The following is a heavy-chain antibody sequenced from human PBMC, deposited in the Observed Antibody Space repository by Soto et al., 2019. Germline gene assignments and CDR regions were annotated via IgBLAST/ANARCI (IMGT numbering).Heavy chain of an antibody. CDR2: IYPGDSDT. J-gene: IGHJ6*02. D-gene: IGHD6-6*01. CDR3: ARRAAAHHYYYGMDV. CDR1: GYSFTSYW. V-gene: IGHV5-51*01. Sequence: GESLKISCKGSGYSFTSYWIGWVRQMPGKGLEWMGIIYPGDSDTRYSPSFQGQVTISADKSISTAYLQWSSLKASDTAMYFCARRAAAHHYYYGMDVLCQGTTVTVSS.